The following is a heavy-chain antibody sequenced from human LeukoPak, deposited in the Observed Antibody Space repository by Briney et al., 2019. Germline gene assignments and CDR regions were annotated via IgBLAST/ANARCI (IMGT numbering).Heavy chain of an antibody. CDR3: ARGGRSGWRTPNDDY. J-gene: IGHJ4*02. CDR2: SPYNGNT. V-gene: IGHV1-18*01. Sequence: ASVKVSCKASGYTFTSYGISWVRQAPGQGLEWMGWSPYNGNTNYAQKLQGRVTMTTDTSTSTAYMELRSLRSDDTAVYYCARGGRSGWRTPNDDYWGQGTLVTVS. D-gene: IGHD6-19*01. CDR1: GYTFTSYG.